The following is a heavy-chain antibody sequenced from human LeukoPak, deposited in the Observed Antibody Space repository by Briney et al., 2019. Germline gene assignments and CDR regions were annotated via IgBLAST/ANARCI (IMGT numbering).Heavy chain of an antibody. D-gene: IGHD6-19*01. V-gene: IGHV3-9*01. CDR1: GFAFDDYD. J-gene: IGHJ1*01. Sequence: GGSLRLSCAASGFAFDDYDMHWFRQAPGKGLEWVSGIRWDSGNIHYGDAVKGRFTISRDNAKSTLYLQMNSLRPEDTAFYFCAKGGSSGWPAAQYFHHWGQGTLVTVSS. CDR2: IRWDSGNI. CDR3: AKGGSSGWPAAQYFHH.